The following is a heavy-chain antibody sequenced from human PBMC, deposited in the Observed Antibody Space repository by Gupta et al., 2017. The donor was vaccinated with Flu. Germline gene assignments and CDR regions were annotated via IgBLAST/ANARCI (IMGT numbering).Heavy chain of an antibody. D-gene: IGHD2-2*01. CDR1: SSDG. Sequence: SSDGLHWVRQAPGKGLEGGAVISYEGSNKYEADSGRGRFTISRDNSKNTLDLQMNRLSDEETDTYYCAKSLVVPATCGVDVWGQGTTVTVSS. CDR3: AKSLVVPATCGVDV. CDR2: ISYEGSNK. V-gene: IGHV3-30*18. J-gene: IGHJ6*02.